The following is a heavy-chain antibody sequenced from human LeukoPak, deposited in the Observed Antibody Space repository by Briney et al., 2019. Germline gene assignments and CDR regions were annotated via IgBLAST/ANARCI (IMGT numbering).Heavy chain of an antibody. J-gene: IGHJ4*02. CDR1: GYTFTGYY. Sequence: ASVKVSCKASGYTFTGYYMYWVRQAPGQGPEWMGWINPNSGGTNYAQKFQGRVTMTRDTSISTAYMELNRLTSDDTAVYYCARGHGSSSSFDYWGQGTLVTVSS. CDR3: ARGHGSSSSFDY. V-gene: IGHV1-2*02. CDR2: INPNSGGT. D-gene: IGHD6-6*01.